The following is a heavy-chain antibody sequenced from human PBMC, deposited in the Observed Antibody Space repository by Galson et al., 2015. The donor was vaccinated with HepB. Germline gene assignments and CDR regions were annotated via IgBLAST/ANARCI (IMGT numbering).Heavy chain of an antibody. D-gene: IGHD6-19*01. Sequence: SLRLSCAASGFTFSSYGMHWVRQAPGKGLEWVAVISYDGSNKYYADSVKGRFTISRDNSKNTLYLQMNSLRAEDTAVYYCAKDFGQWLGAYYFDYWGQGTLVTVSS. V-gene: IGHV3-30*18. CDR1: GFTFSSYG. J-gene: IGHJ4*02. CDR2: ISYDGSNK. CDR3: AKDFGQWLGAYYFDY.